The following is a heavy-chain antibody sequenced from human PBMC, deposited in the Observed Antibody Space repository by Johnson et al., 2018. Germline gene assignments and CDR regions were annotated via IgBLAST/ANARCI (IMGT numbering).Heavy chain of an antibody. CDR2: IWYDGSNK. D-gene: IGHD3-3*01. V-gene: IGHV3-33*01. Sequence: VQLLESGGGVVQPGRSLRLSCAASGFTFSSSGMHWVRQAPGKGLEWVAVIWYDGSNKYYADSVTGRFTISRDNSKNTLYLQMNSLRAEDTAVYYCARDGILEGYYYGMDVWGQGTTVTVSS. J-gene: IGHJ6*02. CDR1: GFTFSSSG. CDR3: ARDGILEGYYYGMDV.